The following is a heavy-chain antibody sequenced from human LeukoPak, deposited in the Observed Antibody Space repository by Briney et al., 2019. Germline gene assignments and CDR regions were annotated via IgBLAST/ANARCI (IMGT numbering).Heavy chain of an antibody. CDR1: GFTFSSYG. V-gene: IGHV3-33*06. CDR3: AKDGDSGSYALYYYYYMDV. J-gene: IGHJ6*03. Sequence: GGSVSLSRAVSGFTFSSYGMRWVRQAPGKGMGWVAGKWFDGSKNVFTVSVEGRLTISRDHSKNTLYMQMNSLRSEDTAVYYCAKDGDSGSYALYYYYYMDVWGKGTTVCVSS. D-gene: IGHD1-26*01. CDR2: KWFDGSKN.